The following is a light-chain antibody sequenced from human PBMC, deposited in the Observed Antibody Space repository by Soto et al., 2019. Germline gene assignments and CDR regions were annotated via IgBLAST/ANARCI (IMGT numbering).Light chain of an antibody. V-gene: IGKV3-15*01. Sequence: EIVMTQSPATLSVSPGERATLCCRASQSVSSNLAWYQQKPGQAPRLLIYGASTRATGIPARFSGSGSGTEFTLTISSLQSEDFAVYYCQQYNYWPPWTFGQGTKVDI. J-gene: IGKJ1*01. CDR1: QSVSSN. CDR3: QQYNYWPPWT. CDR2: GAS.